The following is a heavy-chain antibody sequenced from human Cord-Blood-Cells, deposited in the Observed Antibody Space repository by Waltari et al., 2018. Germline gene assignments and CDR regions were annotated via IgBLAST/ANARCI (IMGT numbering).Heavy chain of an antibody. D-gene: IGHD6-6*01. CDR3: ARVALGN. J-gene: IGHJ4*02. Sequence: EVQLVETGGGLIQPGGSLRLSCAVSGFTFSSNYMGWVRQAPGKGLEWVSVIYSGGSTYYADSVKGRFTISRDNSKNTLYLQMNSLRAEDTAVYYCARVALGNWGQGTLVTVSS. CDR2: IYSGGST. V-gene: IGHV3-53*02. CDR1: GFTFSSNY.